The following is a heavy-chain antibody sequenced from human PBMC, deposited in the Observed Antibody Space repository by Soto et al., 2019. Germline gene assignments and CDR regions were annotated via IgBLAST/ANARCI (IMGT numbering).Heavy chain of an antibody. CDR2: ITPMFGTS. D-gene: IGHD6-13*01. V-gene: IGHV1-69*06. CDR3: ARQNYRYGRSWGFYYGMDV. J-gene: IGHJ6*04. Sequence: SVKVSCKASGGTFSSHAISWVRQAPGQGLEWMGGITPMFGTSKHAQKFQGRVTMTADKSTSTAYMELTGLRSDDTAVFYFARQNYRYGRSWGFYYGMDVWGKGTTVTVSS. CDR1: GGTFSSHA.